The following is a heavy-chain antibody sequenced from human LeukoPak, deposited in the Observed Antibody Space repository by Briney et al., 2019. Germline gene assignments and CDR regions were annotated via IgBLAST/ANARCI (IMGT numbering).Heavy chain of an antibody. Sequence: SQTLSLTCTVSAGSISSVDYYWSWIRQPPGKGLEWIGYIYYSGSTYYNPSLKSRVTISVDTSKNQSSLKVSSVTAADAAMYYCSRRTNWFDPWGQGTLVTVSS. J-gene: IGHJ5*02. CDR2: IYYSGST. V-gene: IGHV4-30-4*01. CDR3: SRRTNWFDP. CDR1: AGSISSVDYY. D-gene: IGHD1-1*01.